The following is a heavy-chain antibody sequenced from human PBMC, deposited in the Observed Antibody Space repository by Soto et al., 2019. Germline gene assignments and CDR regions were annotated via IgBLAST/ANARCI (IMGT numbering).Heavy chain of an antibody. D-gene: IGHD4-17*01. V-gene: IGHV1-58*01. CDR1: GFTSTSSA. CDR3: AADPGDYFAFDI. Sequence: SVKVSCKASGFTSTSSAVQWVRQARGQRLEWIGWIVVGSGNTNYAQKFQERVTITRDMSTSTAYMELSSLRSEDTAVYYCAADPGDYFAFDIWGQGTMVTVS. J-gene: IGHJ3*02. CDR2: IVVGSGNT.